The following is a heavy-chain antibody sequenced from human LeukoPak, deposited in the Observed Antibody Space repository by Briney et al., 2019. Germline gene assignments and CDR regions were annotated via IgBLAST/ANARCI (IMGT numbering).Heavy chain of an antibody. D-gene: IGHD5-12*01. J-gene: IGHJ4*02. CDR3: ARVQGWGGYDTNYYFDY. Sequence: SETLSLTCTVSGGSISSYYWSRIRQPAGKGLEWIGRIYTSGSTNYNPSLKSRVTMSVDTSKNQFSLKLSSVTAADTAVYYCARVQGWGGYDTNYYFDYWGQGTLVTISS. CDR2: IYTSGST. V-gene: IGHV4-4*07. CDR1: GGSISSYY.